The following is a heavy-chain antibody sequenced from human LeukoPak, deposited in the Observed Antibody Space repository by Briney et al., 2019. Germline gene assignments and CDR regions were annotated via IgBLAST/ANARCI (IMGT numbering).Heavy chain of an antibody. CDR2: IYYGGRT. J-gene: IGHJ4*02. CDR1: GGSISSSSYY. V-gene: IGHV4-39*01. Sequence: SETLSLTCTVSGGSISSSSYYWGWLRQSPGQGLEWIGSIYYGGRTYYNPSLKSRVTISVDTSKNQFSLELSSVTAADTAVYYCAVESGYSYGYPDYWGQGTLVTVSS. D-gene: IGHD5-18*01. CDR3: AVESGYSYGYPDY.